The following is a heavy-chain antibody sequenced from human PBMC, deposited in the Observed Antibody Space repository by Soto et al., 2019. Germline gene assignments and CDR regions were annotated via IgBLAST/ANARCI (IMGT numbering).Heavy chain of an antibody. Sequence: QAQLVQSGAEVKKPGASVKVSCKASGYTFSSYGITWVRQAPGQGFEWMAWISGYNENTNYAQNLQGRVTMTTDTSTNTAYMELRSLRSDDTAVYYCARDDFVVRGVYYYYGMDVWGQGTTVTVSS. CDR3: ARDDFVVRGVYYYYGMDV. D-gene: IGHD3-10*01. J-gene: IGHJ6*02. CDR2: ISGYNENT. V-gene: IGHV1-18*01. CDR1: GYTFSSYG.